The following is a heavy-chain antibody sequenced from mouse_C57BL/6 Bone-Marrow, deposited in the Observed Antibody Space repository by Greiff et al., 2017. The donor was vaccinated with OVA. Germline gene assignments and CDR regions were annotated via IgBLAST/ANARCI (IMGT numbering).Heavy chain of an antibody. D-gene: IGHD2-10*01. CDR1: GYAFSSSW. J-gene: IGHJ2*01. CDR2: IYPGDGDT. Sequence: QVQLQQSGPELVKPGASVKISCKASGYAFSSSWMNWVKQRPGKGLEWIGRIYPGDGDTNYNGKFKGKATLTADKSSSTAYMQLSSLTSEDSAVYFCARGPYYGNYDDYFDYWGQGTTLTVSS. V-gene: IGHV1-82*01. CDR3: ARGPYYGNYDDYFDY.